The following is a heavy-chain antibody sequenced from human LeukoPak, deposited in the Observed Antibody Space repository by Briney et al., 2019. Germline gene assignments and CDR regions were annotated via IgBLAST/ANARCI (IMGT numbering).Heavy chain of an antibody. CDR3: ARGGTSYTIFGVVIILDY. CDR2: ISAYNGNT. D-gene: IGHD3-3*01. V-gene: IGHV1-18*01. Sequence: ASVKASCKAPGYTFTSYGISWVRQAPGQGLEWMGWISAYNGNTNYAQKLQGRVTMTTDTSTSTAYMELRSLRSDDTAVYYCARGGTSYTIFGVVIILDYWGQGALVTVSS. CDR1: GYTFTSYG. J-gene: IGHJ4*02.